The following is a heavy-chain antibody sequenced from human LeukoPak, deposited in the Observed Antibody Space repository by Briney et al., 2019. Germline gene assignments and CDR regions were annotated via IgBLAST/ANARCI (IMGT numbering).Heavy chain of an antibody. CDR2: IKQDGSEK. CDR3: AELGITMIGGV. V-gene: IGHV3-7*01. D-gene: IGHD3-10*02. CDR1: GFTFTSYW. J-gene: IGHJ6*04. Sequence: GGSLRLSCAASGFTFTSYWMGWVRQAPGKGLEWVASIKQDGSEKYYVDSVKGRFTISRDNAKNSLYLQMNSLRAEDTAVYYCAELGITMIGGVWGKGTTVTISS.